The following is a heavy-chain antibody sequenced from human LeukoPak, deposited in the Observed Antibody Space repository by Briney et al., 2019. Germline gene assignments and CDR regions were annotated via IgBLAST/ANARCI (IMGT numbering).Heavy chain of an antibody. J-gene: IGHJ3*02. CDR2: INPNSGGT. D-gene: IGHD3-22*01. V-gene: IGHV1-2*02. Sequence: ASVKVSCKASGYTFTSYAMNWVRQAPGQGLEWMGWINPNSGGTNYAQKFQGRVTMTRDTSISTAYMELSRLRSDDTAVYYCACLTTADAFDIWGQGTMVTVSS. CDR1: GYTFTSYA. CDR3: ACLTTADAFDI.